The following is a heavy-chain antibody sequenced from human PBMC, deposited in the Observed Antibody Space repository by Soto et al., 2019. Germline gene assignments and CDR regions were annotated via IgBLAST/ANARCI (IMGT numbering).Heavy chain of an antibody. CDR2: IGTAGDP. CDR1: GFTFSSYD. V-gene: IGHV3-13*05. J-gene: IGHJ4*02. D-gene: IGHD6-13*01. Sequence: GESLKISCAASGFTFSSYDMHWVRQATGKGLEWVSAIGTAGDPYYPGSVKGRFTISRENAKNSLYLQMNSLRAGDTAVYYCARADSSWYANFDYWGQGTVVTVSS. CDR3: ARADSSWYANFDY.